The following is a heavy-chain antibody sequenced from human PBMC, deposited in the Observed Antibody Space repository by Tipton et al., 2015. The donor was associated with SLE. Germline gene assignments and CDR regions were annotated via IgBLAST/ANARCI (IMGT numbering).Heavy chain of an antibody. CDR2: IYYSGST. D-gene: IGHD6-13*01. J-gene: IGHJ5*02. CDR3: ARGWVAAAGTVWFDP. V-gene: IGHV4-59*01. CDR1: GGSFSGYY. Sequence: TLSLTCAVYGGSFSGYYWSWIRQPPGKGLEWIGYIYYSGSTHYNPSLKSRVTISVDTSKNQFFLKPRSVTAADTAVYYWARGWVAAAGTVWFDPWGQGTLVTVSS.